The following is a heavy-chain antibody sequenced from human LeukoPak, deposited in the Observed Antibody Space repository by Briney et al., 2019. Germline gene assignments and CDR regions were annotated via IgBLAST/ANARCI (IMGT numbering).Heavy chain of an antibody. CDR2: IIGDGTTT. D-gene: IGHD2/OR15-2a*01. Sequence: GGSLRLSCAASGFTFSTYEMNWVRQAPGKGLEWLSYIIGDGTTTQYAESVRDRFTISRDNDKNSLYLQMNSLRADDTAFYYCVRDRGGEYSCDNLFDPWGQGTLVTVSS. V-gene: IGHV3-48*03. CDR1: GFTFSTYE. CDR3: VRDRGGEYSCDNLFDP. J-gene: IGHJ5*02.